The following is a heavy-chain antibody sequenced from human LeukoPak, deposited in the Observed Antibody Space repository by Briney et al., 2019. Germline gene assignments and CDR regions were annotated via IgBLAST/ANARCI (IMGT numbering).Heavy chain of an antibody. Sequence: ASVKVSCKASGYSCSSYGISWVRQAPGQGLEWMGWISAYNGNTNYAQKFQGRVTMTTDTSTSTAYMELRSLKSDDTAVFYCARDSLPYGDYGETFDSWGQGTLVTVSS. CDR2: ISAYNGNT. CDR3: ARDSLPYGDYGETFDS. D-gene: IGHD4-17*01. J-gene: IGHJ4*02. V-gene: IGHV1-18*01. CDR1: GYSCSSYG.